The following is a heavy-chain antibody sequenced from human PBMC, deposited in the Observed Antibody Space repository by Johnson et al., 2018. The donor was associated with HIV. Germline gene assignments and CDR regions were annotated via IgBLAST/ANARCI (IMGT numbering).Heavy chain of an antibody. J-gene: IGHJ3*02. D-gene: IGHD1-26*01. CDR1: GFTFSSYW. V-gene: IGHV3-7*04. CDR3: ARDRGYSGSYFGAFDI. Sequence: VQLVESGGGLVKPGGSLRLSCAASGFTFSSYWMSWVRQAPGKGLEWVANIKQDGSEKYYVDSVKGRFTISRDNAKNSLYLQMNSLRAEDTAVYYCARDRGYSGSYFGAFDIWGQGTMVTVSS. CDR2: IKQDGSEK.